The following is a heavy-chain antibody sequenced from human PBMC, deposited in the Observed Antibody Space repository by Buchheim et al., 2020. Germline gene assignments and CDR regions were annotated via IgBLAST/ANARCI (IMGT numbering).Heavy chain of an antibody. CDR1: GGSFSDSY. CDR2: INHSGST. CDR3: ARGPTIAAESTFYFDY. Sequence: QVQLQQWGAGLLKPSETLSLTCAVFGGSFSDSYWSWIRQPPGKGLEWIGDINHSGSTNSSPSLKSRVTISVDTSKNQFSLKLSSMTAADTAVYYCARGPTIAAESTFYFDYWGQGTL. V-gene: IGHV4-34*01. J-gene: IGHJ4*02. D-gene: IGHD6-13*01.